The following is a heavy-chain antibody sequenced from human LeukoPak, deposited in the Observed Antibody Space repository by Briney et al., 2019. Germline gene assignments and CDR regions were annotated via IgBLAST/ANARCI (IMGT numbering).Heavy chain of an antibody. J-gene: IGHJ3*02. CDR3: ARGPTVTPLGAFDI. D-gene: IGHD4-17*01. CDR1: GFTFSSYT. CDR2: ISGSSYYI. V-gene: IGHV3-21*01. Sequence: GGSLRLSCAASGFTFSSYTVNWIRQAPGKGLEWVSSISGSSYYIYYADSVRGRFTISRDNAKNSAYVQMNSLRAEDTAVYYCARGPTVTPLGAFDIWGQGTMVTVSS.